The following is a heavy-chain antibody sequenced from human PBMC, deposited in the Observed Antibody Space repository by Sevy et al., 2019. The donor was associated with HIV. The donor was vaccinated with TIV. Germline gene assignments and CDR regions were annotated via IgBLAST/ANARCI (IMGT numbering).Heavy chain of an antibody. J-gene: IGHJ6*02. V-gene: IGHV4-59*01. CDR1: GGSISSYY. D-gene: IGHD6-19*01. CDR3: ARELISGRYYGMDV. Sequence: SETLSLTCTVSGGSISSYYWSWIRQPPGKGLEWIGYIYYTGSTNYNPSLKSRVTISVDTSKNQFSLKLSSVTAADTAVYYCARELISGRYYGMDVWGQGTTVTVFS. CDR2: IYYTGST.